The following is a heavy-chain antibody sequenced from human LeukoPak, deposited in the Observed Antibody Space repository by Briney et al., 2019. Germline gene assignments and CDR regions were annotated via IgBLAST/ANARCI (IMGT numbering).Heavy chain of an antibody. CDR3: ARERPGDIEMVVAGFFDY. D-gene: IGHD2-15*01. V-gene: IGHV4-39*07. J-gene: IGHJ4*02. CDR1: GDSISSSSYY. Sequence: SETLSLTCTVSGDSISSSSYYWGWIRQPPGKGLEYIASIDYSGSTFYNPSLKSRITMSVDTSKKQFSLRLSSVTAADTAVYYCARERPGDIEMVVAGFFDYWGQGTLVTVSS. CDR2: IDYSGST.